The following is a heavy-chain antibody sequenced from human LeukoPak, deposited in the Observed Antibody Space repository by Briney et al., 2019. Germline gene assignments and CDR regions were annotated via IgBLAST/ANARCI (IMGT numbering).Heavy chain of an antibody. D-gene: IGHD6-13*01. CDR1: GGSISTYY. V-gene: IGHV4-59*08. J-gene: IGHJ6*02. CDR2: IYYTGST. CDR3: ARHQAAAGRYGMDV. Sequence: SETLSLTCTVSGGSISTYYWSWIRQPPGKGLEWIGYIYYTGSTNYNPSLKSRATISVDTSKNQFSLKLSSVTAADTAAYYCARHQAAAGRYGMDVWGQGTTVTVSS.